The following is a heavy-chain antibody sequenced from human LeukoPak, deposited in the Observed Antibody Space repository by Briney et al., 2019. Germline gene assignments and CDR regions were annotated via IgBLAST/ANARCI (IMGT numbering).Heavy chain of an antibody. CDR3: AKDSGAMATVYWYFDL. D-gene: IGHD5-24*01. CDR1: GFTFSSYA. V-gene: IGHV3-23*01. Sequence: PGGSLRLSCAASGFTFSSYAMSWVRQAPGKGLEWVSAISGSGGSTYYADSVKGRFTISRDNSKNTLYLQMNSLRAEDTAVYYCAKDSGAMATVYWYFDLWGRGTLVTVSS. CDR2: ISGSGGST. J-gene: IGHJ2*01.